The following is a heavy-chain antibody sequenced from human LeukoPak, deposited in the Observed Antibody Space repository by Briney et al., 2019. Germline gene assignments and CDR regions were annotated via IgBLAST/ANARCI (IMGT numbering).Heavy chain of an antibody. Sequence: GASVKVSCKASGDTFTAYAMHWVRQAPGQGLEWMGWINPNSGGTNYAQKFQGRVTMTRDTSITTAYMELSRLRSDETAVYYRARDLDYFGSGSFFNIWGQGTMVTVSS. J-gene: IGHJ3*02. CDR3: ARDLDYFGSGSFFNI. CDR2: INPNSGGT. CDR1: GDTFTAYA. V-gene: IGHV1-2*02. D-gene: IGHD3-10*01.